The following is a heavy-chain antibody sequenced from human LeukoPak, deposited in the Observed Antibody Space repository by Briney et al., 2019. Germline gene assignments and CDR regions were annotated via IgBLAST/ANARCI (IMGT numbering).Heavy chain of an antibody. D-gene: IGHD2-15*01. CDR1: GFTFSSFT. Sequence: GGSLRLSCAASGFTFSSFTMNWARQVAGKGLEWISYISLGNSTMFYADSVKGRFTISRDNAKNSLYLQMNSLRDDDTAVYYCARVGNGRSWDYWGQGTLVCVSS. CDR3: ARVGNGRSWDY. V-gene: IGHV3-48*02. CDR2: ISLGNSTM. J-gene: IGHJ4*02.